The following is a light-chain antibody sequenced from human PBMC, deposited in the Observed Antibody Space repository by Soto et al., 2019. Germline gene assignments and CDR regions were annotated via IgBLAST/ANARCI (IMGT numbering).Light chain of an antibody. CDR2: GAS. V-gene: IGKV3-20*01. J-gene: IGKJ1*01. CDR1: QSVNIN. Sequence: EIVMTQSPATLSVSPGERATLSCRASQSVNINLAWYQQKPGQAPRLLIYGASSRATGIPDRFSGSGSGTDFTLTISRLEPEDFAVYYCHQYGSSAWTFGQGTKVDIK. CDR3: HQYGSSAWT.